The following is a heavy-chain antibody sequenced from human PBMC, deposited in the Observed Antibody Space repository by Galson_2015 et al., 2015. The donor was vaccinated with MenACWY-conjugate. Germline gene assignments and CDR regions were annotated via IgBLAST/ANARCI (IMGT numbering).Heavy chain of an antibody. Sequence: ETLSLTCTVPGGSASSSGYYWTWIRQPPGKGLEWIGLIYDSGTTKYNPSLKGRVTISLDTSKNQVSLKLSSVTAADTAVYYCAREFSYWGQGTPVTVSS. V-gene: IGHV4-61*08. J-gene: IGHJ4*02. CDR1: GGSASSSGYY. D-gene: IGHD2/OR15-2a*01. CDR2: IYDSGTT. CDR3: AREFSY.